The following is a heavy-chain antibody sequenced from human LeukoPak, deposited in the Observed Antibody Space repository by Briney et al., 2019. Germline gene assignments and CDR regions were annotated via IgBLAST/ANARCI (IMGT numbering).Heavy chain of an antibody. J-gene: IGHJ6*02. D-gene: IGHD2-15*01. Sequence: ASVKVSCKATGYTFSDYYMRWVRQAPGQGLEWMGWINPNSGGTNYAQKFQGRVTMTRDTSISTAYMELSRLISDDTAVYYCASISYSYYSYYNMDVWGQGTTVTVSS. CDR2: INPNSGGT. V-gene: IGHV1-2*02. CDR3: ASISYSYYSYYNMDV. CDR1: GYTFSDYY.